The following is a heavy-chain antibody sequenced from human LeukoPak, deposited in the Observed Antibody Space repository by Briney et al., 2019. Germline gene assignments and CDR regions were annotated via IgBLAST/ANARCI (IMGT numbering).Heavy chain of an antibody. D-gene: IGHD3-22*01. CDR3: KHYDSSGLDDY. Sequence: SETLSLTCAVYGGSFSGYYWSWIRQPPGKGLEWIGEISHSGSTNYNPSLKSRVTISVDTSKNQFSLKLSSVTAADTAVYYCKHYDSSGLDDYWGQGTLVTVSS. J-gene: IGHJ4*02. CDR2: ISHSGST. CDR1: GGSFSGYY. V-gene: IGHV4-34*01.